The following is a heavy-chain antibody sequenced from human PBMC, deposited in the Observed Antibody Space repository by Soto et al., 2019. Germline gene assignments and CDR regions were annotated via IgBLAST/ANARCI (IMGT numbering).Heavy chain of an antibody. Sequence: SVKVSCKASGGTFSSYAISWVRQAPGQGLEWMGGIIPIFGTANYAQKFQGRVTITADESTSTAYMELSSLRSEDTAVYYCACSSADIVEVEEYNWFDPWGQGTLVTVSS. CDR3: ACSSADIVEVEEYNWFDP. V-gene: IGHV1-69*13. D-gene: IGHD2-15*01. CDR2: IIPIFGTA. J-gene: IGHJ5*02. CDR1: GGTFSSYA.